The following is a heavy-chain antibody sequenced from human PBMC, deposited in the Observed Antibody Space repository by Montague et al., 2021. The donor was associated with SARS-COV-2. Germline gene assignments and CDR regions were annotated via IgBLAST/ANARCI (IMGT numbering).Heavy chain of an antibody. CDR3: ARSGDPGTTVTYLY. D-gene: IGHD4-11*01. V-gene: IGHV4-39*07. CDR2: IYYSGST. Sequence: SETLSLTCTVSGGSISSSSYYWGWLRQPPGKGLEWIGSIYYSGSTYHNPSLKSRVTMSVDTSKNQFSLKLNSVTAADTAVYYCARSGDPGTTVTYLYWGQGTLVTVSS. CDR1: GGSISSSSYY. J-gene: IGHJ4*02.